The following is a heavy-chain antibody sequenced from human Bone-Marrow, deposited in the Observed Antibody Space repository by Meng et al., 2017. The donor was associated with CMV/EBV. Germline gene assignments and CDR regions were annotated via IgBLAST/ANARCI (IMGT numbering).Heavy chain of an antibody. D-gene: IGHD4-23*01. Sequence: ASVKVSCKASGYTFTGYYMHWVRQAPGQGLQWMGWINPNSGGTNFAQKFQGRVTMTRDTSISTAYMELNRLTSDDTAVYYCARDYGGNSDAFGIWGQGTTVTVPS. J-gene: IGHJ3*02. CDR1: GYTFTGYY. V-gene: IGHV1-2*02. CDR2: INPNSGGT. CDR3: ARDYGGNSDAFGI.